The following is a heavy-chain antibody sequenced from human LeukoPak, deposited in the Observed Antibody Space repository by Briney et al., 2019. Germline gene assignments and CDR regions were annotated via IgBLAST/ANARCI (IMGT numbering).Heavy chain of an antibody. V-gene: IGHV3-53*01. CDR2: IYSGGST. CDR1: GFTVSSNY. D-gene: IGHD3-22*01. Sequence: GGFLRLSCAASGFTVSSNYMSWVRQAPGKGLEWVSVIYSGGSTYYADSVKGRFTISRDNSKNTLYLQMNSLRAEDTAVYYCARDGGSYYDSSGYYDYWGQGTLVTVSS. CDR3: ARDGGSYYDSSGYYDY. J-gene: IGHJ4*02.